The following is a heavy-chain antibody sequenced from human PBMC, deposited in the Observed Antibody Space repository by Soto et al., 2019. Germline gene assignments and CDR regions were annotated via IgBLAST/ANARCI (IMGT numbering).Heavy chain of an antibody. V-gene: IGHV1-69*01. CDR2: IIPMFRSS. CDR3: AKDVGFQQHLFVFDL. D-gene: IGHD3-10*02. J-gene: IGHJ4*02. CDR1: GGTFTDYA. Sequence: QVQLVQSGAVAKKPGSSVKVSCKASGGTFTDYAFSWVRQAPGQGLEWMGGIIPMFRSSNFAQKFQDRLTIFADASAGTAYMELSSLRSDDTAIYYCAKDVGFQQHLFVFDLWGQGTLVTVSS.